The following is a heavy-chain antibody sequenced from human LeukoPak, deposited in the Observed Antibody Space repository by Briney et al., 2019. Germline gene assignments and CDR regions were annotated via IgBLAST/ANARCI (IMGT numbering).Heavy chain of an antibody. CDR3: ARDRLASDAFDI. CDR2: ISSSGSTI. CDR1: GFTFSSYE. V-gene: IGHV3-48*03. Sequence: GGSLRLSCAASGFTFSSYEMNWVRQAPGKGLEWVSYISSSGSTIYYADSVKGRFTISRDNAKNSLCLQMNSLRAEDTAVYYCARDRLASDAFDIWGQGTMVTVSS. D-gene: IGHD6-25*01. J-gene: IGHJ3*02.